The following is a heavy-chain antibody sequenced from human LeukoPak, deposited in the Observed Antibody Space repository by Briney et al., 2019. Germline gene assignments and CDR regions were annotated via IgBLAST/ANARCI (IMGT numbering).Heavy chain of an antibody. Sequence: ASVKVSCKASGYTFTGYYMHWVRQAPGQGLEWMGWVNPNSGGTNYAQKFQGRVTMTRDTSTSTVYMELSSLRSEDTAVYYCARDHGSAYYRAPRHWGQGTLVTVSS. D-gene: IGHD3-10*01. J-gene: IGHJ4*02. CDR1: GYTFTGYY. V-gene: IGHV1-2*02. CDR2: VNPNSGGT. CDR3: ARDHGSAYYRAPRH.